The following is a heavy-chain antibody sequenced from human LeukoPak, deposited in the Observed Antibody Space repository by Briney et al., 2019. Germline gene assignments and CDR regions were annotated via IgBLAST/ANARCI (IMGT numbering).Heavy chain of an antibody. Sequence: GGSLRLSCAASGFTFSIYAMSWVRQAPGKGLEWVSAIRDSGGSTDYADSVKGRFTISRDNSKNTLYLQMNSLRAEDTAVYYCAKDSMVRGVIPFDYWGQGTLVTVSS. CDR3: AKDSMVRGVIPFDY. CDR2: IRDSGGST. V-gene: IGHV3-23*01. D-gene: IGHD3-10*01. CDR1: GFTFSIYA. J-gene: IGHJ4*02.